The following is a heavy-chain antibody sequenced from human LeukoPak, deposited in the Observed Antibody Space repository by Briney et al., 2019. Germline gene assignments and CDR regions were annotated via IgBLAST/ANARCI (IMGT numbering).Heavy chain of an antibody. CDR3: ARSTLPTYYYDLNWFDP. CDR2: IYYSGST. J-gene: IGHJ5*02. CDR1: GGSFSGYY. V-gene: IGHV4-59*01. Sequence: PSETLSLTCAVYGGSFSGYYRSWIRQPPGKGLEWIGYIYYSGSTNYNPSLKSRVTISVDTSKNQFSLKLSSVTAADTAVYYCARSTLPTYYYDLNWFDPWGQGTLVTVSS. D-gene: IGHD3-22*01.